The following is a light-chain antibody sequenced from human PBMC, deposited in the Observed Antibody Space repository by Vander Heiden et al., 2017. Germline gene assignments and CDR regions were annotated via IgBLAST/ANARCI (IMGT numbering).Light chain of an antibody. CDR2: GAS. CDR1: QSVSSN. V-gene: IGKV3-15*01. Sequence: EIVMTQSPATLSVSPGDRATLPCRPSQSVSSNLAWYQQKPGQAPRHLIYGASTRATGIPARFSGSGSGTEFTLTISSLQSEDFAVYYCQQYNNWPLYTFGQGTKLEIK. CDR3: QQYNNWPLYT. J-gene: IGKJ2*01.